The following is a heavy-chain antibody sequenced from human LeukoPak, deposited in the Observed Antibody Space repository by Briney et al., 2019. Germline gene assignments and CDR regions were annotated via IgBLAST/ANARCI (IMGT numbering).Heavy chain of an antibody. D-gene: IGHD5-18*01. V-gene: IGHV1-18*01. CDR3: ARDSARGYSYGYNAFDI. Sequence: GAPVKVSCKASGYNFRNYGIGWVRQAPRQGLEWMGWITAGNGNTNYAQKVQGRVTMTTDTSTSTAYMELRSLRSDDTAVYFCARDSARGYSYGYNAFDIWGQGTMVTVSS. CDR2: ITAGNGNT. J-gene: IGHJ3*02. CDR1: GYNFRNYG.